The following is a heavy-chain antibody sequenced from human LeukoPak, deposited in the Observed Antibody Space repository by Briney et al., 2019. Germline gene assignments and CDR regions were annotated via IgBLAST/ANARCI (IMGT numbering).Heavy chain of an antibody. V-gene: IGHV3-74*01. CDR2: IKGDGSRT. Sequence: GGSLRLSCAASGFTFSSYWMHWVRHTPGKGLVWVSRIKGDGSRTSYADSVKGRFTISRDNAENTLYLQMNSLRAEDTAVYYCARDGYSFGHDFDYWGQGTLVTVSS. CDR1: GFTFSSYW. J-gene: IGHJ4*02. CDR3: ARDGYSFGHDFDY. D-gene: IGHD5-18*01.